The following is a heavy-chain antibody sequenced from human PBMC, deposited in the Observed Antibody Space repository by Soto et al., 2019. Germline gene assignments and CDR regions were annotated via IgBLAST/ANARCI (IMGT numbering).Heavy chain of an antibody. J-gene: IGHJ4*02. D-gene: IGHD5-12*01. V-gene: IGHV3-33*01. Sequence: QEQLVESGGGVVQPGRSLRLSCAASGFTFSDYAMHWVRQAPGKGLEWVAVIWHDGTNKYYADSVKGRFTISRDNSENPLFLQMNNLRAEDTAVYYCARPALLVSTFDYWGQGTLVTVSS. CDR3: ARPALLVSTFDY. CDR2: IWHDGTNK. CDR1: GFTFSDYA.